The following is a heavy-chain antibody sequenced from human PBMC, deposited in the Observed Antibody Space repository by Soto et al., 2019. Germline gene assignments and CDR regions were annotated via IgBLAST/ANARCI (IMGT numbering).Heavy chain of an antibody. Sequence: QVQLQESGPGLVKPSETLSLTCTVSGGSISSYYWSWIRQPPGKGLEWIGYIYYSGSTNYNPSLKSRVTISVDTSKNQFSLKLSSVTAADTAVYYCARDVGRAYPYYFDYWGQGTLVTVSS. CDR3: ARDVGRAYPYYFDY. V-gene: IGHV4-59*01. J-gene: IGHJ4*02. CDR1: GGSISSYY. D-gene: IGHD1-26*01. CDR2: IYYSGST.